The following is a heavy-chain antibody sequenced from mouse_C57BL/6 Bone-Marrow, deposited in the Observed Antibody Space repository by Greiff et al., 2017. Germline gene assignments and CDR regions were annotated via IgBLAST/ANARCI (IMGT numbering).Heavy chain of an antibody. J-gene: IGHJ1*03. D-gene: IGHD2-3*01. Sequence: EVQLVESGGGLVQSGRSLRLSCATSGFTFSDFYMEWVRQAPGKGLEWIAASRNKANDYTTEYSASVKGRFIVSRDTSQSILYLQMNALRAEDTAIYYGARDAWDGYSYWYFDVWGTGTTVTVAS. CDR2: SRNKANDYTT. V-gene: IGHV7-1*01. CDR3: ARDAWDGYSYWYFDV. CDR1: GFTFSDFY.